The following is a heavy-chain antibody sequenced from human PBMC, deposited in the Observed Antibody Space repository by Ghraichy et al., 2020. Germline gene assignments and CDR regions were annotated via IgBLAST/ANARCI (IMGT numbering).Heavy chain of an antibody. V-gene: IGHV4-39*07. D-gene: IGHD6-6*01. CDR1: GGSISNSYYY. CDR3: ASLIAASDHWYFHL. CDR2: IFYSGTT. Sequence: SETLSLTCTVSGGSISNSYYYWGWIRQPPGKGLEWIGNIFYSGTTYYNPSLRGRVAVSVDTSKNQLSLKLSSVTAADTAVYYCASLIAASDHWYFHLWGRGTLVTVSS. J-gene: IGHJ2*01.